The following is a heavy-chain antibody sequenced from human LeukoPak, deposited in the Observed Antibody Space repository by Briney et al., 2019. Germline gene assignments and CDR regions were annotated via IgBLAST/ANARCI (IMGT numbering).Heavy chain of an antibody. D-gene: IGHD2-2*01. CDR3: ARELGVPPDCSSTSCYLDY. CDR2: INPNSGGT. CDR1: GYTFTGYY. J-gene: IGHJ4*02. V-gene: IGHV1-2*02. Sequence: ASVKVSCKASGYTFTGYYMHWVRQAPGQGLEWMGWINPNSGGTNYAQKFQGRVTMTRDTSISTAYMELSRLRSDDTAVYYCARELGVPPDCSSTSCYLDYRGQGTLVTVSS.